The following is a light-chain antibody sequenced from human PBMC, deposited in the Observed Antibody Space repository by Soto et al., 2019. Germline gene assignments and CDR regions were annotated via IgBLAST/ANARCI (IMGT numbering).Light chain of an antibody. CDR1: QAIRNY. CDR2: DAS. V-gene: IGKV1-33*01. CDR3: QQYDNLPRT. Sequence: DIQMTQSPSSLSASVGDRVTITCQASQAIRNYLNWYQQKTGKAPKLLIYDASNLETVVPSRFSGSGSGTDFTFSISSLQPEDIATYYCQQYDNLPRTFGQGTKVEIK. J-gene: IGKJ1*01.